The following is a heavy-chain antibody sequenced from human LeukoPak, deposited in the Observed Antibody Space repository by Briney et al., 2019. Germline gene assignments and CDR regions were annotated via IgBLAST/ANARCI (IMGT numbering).Heavy chain of an antibody. CDR3: ARGLGGGGIAAAGTTFDY. D-gene: IGHD6-13*01. J-gene: IGHJ4*02. V-gene: IGHV4-34*01. Sequence: SETLSLTCDVPGGSFSGYLWSWIRQSPGKRLEWIGEVNYRGSPNYNPSLESRVTISVDTSKNQFSLKLSSVTAADTAVYYCARGLGGGGIAAAGTTFDYWGQGTLVTVSS. CDR2: VNYRGSP. CDR1: GGSFSGYL.